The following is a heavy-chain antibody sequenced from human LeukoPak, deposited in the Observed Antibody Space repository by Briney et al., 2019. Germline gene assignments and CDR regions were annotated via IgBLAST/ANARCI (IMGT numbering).Heavy chain of an antibody. CDR1: GFTFSIYG. J-gene: IGHJ1*01. V-gene: IGHV3-23*01. D-gene: IGHD6-13*01. Sequence: GGSLRLSCAASGFTFSIYGMSWVRQAPGKGLEGVSAISGSGGKTDYADSVKGRFTISRDNSKNTLDLQMNSLRVEDTAVYYCAIFHKSTSWPEYFQHWGQGTLVTVSS. CDR2: ISGSGGKT. CDR3: AIFHKSTSWPEYFQH.